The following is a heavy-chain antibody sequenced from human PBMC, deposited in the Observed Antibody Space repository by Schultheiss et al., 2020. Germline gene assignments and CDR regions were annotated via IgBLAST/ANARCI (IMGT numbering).Heavy chain of an antibody. V-gene: IGHV3-21*01. Sequence: GGSLRLSCAASGFTFSSYSMNWVRQAPGKGLEWVSSISSSSSYIYYADSVKGRFTISRDNAKNSLYLQMNSLRAEDTAVYYCARLLWFGANGCDPWGEGTLVTVSS. CDR2: ISSSSSYI. J-gene: IGHJ5*02. CDR1: GFTFSSYS. D-gene: IGHD3-10*01. CDR3: ARLLWFGANGCDP.